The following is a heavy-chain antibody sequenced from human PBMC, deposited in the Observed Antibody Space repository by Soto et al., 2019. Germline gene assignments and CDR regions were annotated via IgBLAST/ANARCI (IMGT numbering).Heavy chain of an antibody. CDR1: GCTFSSYA. J-gene: IGHJ6*02. D-gene: IGHD3-10*01. Sequence: SVKVSCKASGCTFSSYAISWVRQAPGQGLEWMGGIIPIFGTANYAQKFQGRVTITADKSTSTAYMELSSLRSEDTAVYYCAISKGFPHTYGMDVWGQGTTVTVSS. CDR2: IIPIFGTA. CDR3: AISKGFPHTYGMDV. V-gene: IGHV1-69*06.